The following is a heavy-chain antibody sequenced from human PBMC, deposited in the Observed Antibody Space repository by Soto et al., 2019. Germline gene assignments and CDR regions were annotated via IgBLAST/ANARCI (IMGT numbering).Heavy chain of an antibody. V-gene: IGHV3-23*01. J-gene: IGHJ4*02. CDR3: ARRIGVPGVLDY. D-gene: IGHD6-19*01. CDR1: GFTFATYV. CDR2: ISPTGDAT. Sequence: EVELLESGGGLLQPGGSLRLSCAASGFTFATYVLGWVRQAPGKGLEWVSVISPTGDATYYADSVKGRFMMSRDNSENTLALPMSSPRVEETAIYYCARRIGVPGVLDYWGQGTLVIVSS.